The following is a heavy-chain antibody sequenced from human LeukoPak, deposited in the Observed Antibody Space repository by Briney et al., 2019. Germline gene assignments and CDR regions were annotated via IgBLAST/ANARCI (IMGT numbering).Heavy chain of an antibody. Sequence: SETLSLTCTVSGGSINSYYWSWIRQPAGKGLEWIGRIYSCGSTTYNPSLKSRVTMSVDTSKNQFSLRLSSVTAADTAVYYCARVQYLRTDWFDPWGQGTLVTVSS. CDR2: IYSCGST. CDR3: ARVQYLRTDWFDP. D-gene: IGHD2-2*01. J-gene: IGHJ5*02. V-gene: IGHV4-4*07. CDR1: GGSINSYY.